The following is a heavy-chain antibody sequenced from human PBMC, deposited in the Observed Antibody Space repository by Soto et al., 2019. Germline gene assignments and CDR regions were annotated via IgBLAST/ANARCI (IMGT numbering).Heavy chain of an antibody. CDR3: ARSALRFLEWLGVQDY. CDR2: ISAYNGNT. V-gene: IGHV1-18*04. J-gene: IGHJ4*02. CDR1: GYTFTSYG. D-gene: IGHD3-3*01. Sequence: ASVKVSCKASGYTFTSYGISWVRQAPGQGLEWMGWISAYNGNTNCAQKLQGRVTMTTDTSTSTAYMELRSLRSDDTAVYYCARSALRFLEWLGVQDYWGQGTLVTVSS.